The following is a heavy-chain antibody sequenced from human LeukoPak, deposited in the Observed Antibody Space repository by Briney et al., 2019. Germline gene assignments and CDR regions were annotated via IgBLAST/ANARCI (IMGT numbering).Heavy chain of an antibody. J-gene: IGHJ3*02. Sequence: TLSLTCTVSGGSISSGGYYWSWIGPHPGKGLEWVGYIYYSGSTYYNPALKSRMSISADTSKNQFSLKRTSVTAADTAVYYCARVPFWSGYFGLVNAFDIWGQGTMVAVSS. D-gene: IGHD3-3*01. CDR1: GGSISSGGYY. V-gene: IGHV4-31*03. CDR2: IYYSGST. CDR3: ARVPFWSGYFGLVNAFDI.